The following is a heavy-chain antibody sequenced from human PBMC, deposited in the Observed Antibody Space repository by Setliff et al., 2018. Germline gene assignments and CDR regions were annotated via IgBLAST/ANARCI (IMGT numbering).Heavy chain of an antibody. CDR1: GDTFSTYA. V-gene: IGHV1-69*06. CDR3: ARLVRFCTRTSCQRLSGGEF. Sequence: SVKVSCKASGDTFSTYALSWVRQAPGQGLEWMGGIIPLLETAKYAQKFQGRVTITADKSTSTGYMELSSLTSEDTAMYFCARLVRFCTRTSCQRLSGGEFWGQGTLVTVSS. J-gene: IGHJ4*02. D-gene: IGHD2-8*01. CDR2: IIPLLETA.